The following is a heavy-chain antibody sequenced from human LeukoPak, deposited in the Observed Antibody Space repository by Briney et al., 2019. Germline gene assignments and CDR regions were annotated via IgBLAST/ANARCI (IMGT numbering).Heavy chain of an antibody. CDR2: IYYSGST. CDR3: ARDSKIAGVGATYYYGMDV. Sequence: SETLSLTCTVSGGSISSYYWSWIRQPPGKGLEWIGYIYYSGSTNYNPSLKSRVTISVDTSKNQFSLKLSSVTAADTAVYYCARDSKIAGVGATYYYGMDVWGQGATVTVSS. V-gene: IGHV4-59*01. J-gene: IGHJ6*02. D-gene: IGHD1-26*01. CDR1: GGSISSYY.